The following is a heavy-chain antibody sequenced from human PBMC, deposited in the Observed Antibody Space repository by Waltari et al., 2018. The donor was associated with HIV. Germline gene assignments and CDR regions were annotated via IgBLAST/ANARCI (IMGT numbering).Heavy chain of an antibody. D-gene: IGHD3-16*02. CDR1: GGSISSYY. CDR2: IDTSGST. V-gene: IGHV4-4*07. CDR3: AGTDYDYVWGSYRPPPFDY. Sequence: QVQLQESGPGLVKPSETLSLPCTAPGGSISSYYWSWIRQPAGKGLEWIGRIDTSGSTNYNPALKSRFTMSVETSKNQFSLRLSSVAAADTAVYYCAGTDYDYVWGSYRPPPFDYWGQGTLVTVSS. J-gene: IGHJ4*02.